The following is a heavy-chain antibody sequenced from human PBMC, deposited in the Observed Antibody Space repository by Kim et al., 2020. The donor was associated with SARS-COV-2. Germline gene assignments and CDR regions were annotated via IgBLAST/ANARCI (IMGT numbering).Heavy chain of an antibody. Sequence: GGSLRLSCAASEITFSCYAMSWVRRAPGRGLEWVSSISGSGDATYYADSVKGRFTISRDNSKNTLHLQMDSLRADDTAVYYCAIIQHALGYWGQGTLVTVSS. J-gene: IGHJ4*02. CDR2: ISGSGDAT. V-gene: IGHV3-23*01. D-gene: IGHD3-16*01. CDR1: EITFSCYA. CDR3: AIIQHALGY.